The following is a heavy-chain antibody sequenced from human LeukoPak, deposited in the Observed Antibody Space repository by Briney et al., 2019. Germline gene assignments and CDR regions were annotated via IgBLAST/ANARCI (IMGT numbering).Heavy chain of an antibody. J-gene: IGHJ4*02. D-gene: IGHD6-19*01. CDR1: GFTFSSYA. Sequence: GGSLRLSCAASGFTFSSYAMHWVRQAPGKGLEWVAVISYDGSNKYYADSVKGRFTISRDNSKNTLYLQMNSLRAEDTAVYYCARGERYSSGWYAFDYWGQGTLVTVSS. CDR2: ISYDGSNK. CDR3: ARGERYSSGWYAFDY. V-gene: IGHV3-30*04.